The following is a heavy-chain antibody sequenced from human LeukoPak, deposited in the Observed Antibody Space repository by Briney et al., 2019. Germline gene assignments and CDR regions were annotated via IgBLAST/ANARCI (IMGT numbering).Heavy chain of an antibody. V-gene: IGHV4-31*03. J-gene: IGHJ4*02. CDR2: IYYSGSA. Sequence: SETLSLTCSVSGGAIGSDGYYWNWIRQHPGKGLEWIGYIYYSGSASYNPSLKSRVTISVDTSKNQFSLRLSSVTAADTAVYYCARGSYYGFSGDSWGQGSLVTVPS. CDR3: ARGSYYGFSGDS. CDR1: GGAIGSDGYY. D-gene: IGHD3-10*01.